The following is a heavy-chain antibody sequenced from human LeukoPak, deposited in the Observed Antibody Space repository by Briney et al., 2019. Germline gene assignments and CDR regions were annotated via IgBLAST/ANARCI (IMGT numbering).Heavy chain of an antibody. CDR3: ARASLYCSGGTCYEVWFDP. D-gene: IGHD2-15*01. V-gene: IGHV3-48*02. Sequence: GGSLRLSCAASGFTFSGYGMNWVRQAPRKGLEWVSYISSSSGTIYYADSVRGRFTISRDNAKNSLYLQMNSLRDEDTAVYYCARASLYCSGGTCYEVWFDPWGQGTLVTVSS. CDR2: ISSSSGTI. J-gene: IGHJ5*02. CDR1: GFTFSGYG.